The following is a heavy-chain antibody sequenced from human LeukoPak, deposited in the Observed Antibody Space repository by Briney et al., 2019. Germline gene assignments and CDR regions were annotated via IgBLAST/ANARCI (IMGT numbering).Heavy chain of an antibody. D-gene: IGHD5-24*01. J-gene: IGHJ4*02. V-gene: IGHV3-53*01. CDR2: IFSNGDT. CDR3: TRYQMNY. CDR1: EVTVRTNY. Sequence: GGSLRLSCTASEVTVRTNYMHWGRQAPGKGLEWVSLIFSNGDTHYADSVKGRFTISRDTSKNTVSLQMNSLRVEDTAMYYCTRYQMNYWGQGTLVTVSS.